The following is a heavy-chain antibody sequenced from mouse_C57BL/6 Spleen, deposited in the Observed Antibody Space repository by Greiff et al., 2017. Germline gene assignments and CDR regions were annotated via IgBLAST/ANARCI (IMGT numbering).Heavy chain of an antibody. Sequence: VQLQQPGAELVRPGSSVKLSCKASGYTFTSYWMDWVKQRPGQGLEWIGNIYPSDSETHYNQKFKDKATLTVDKSSSTAYMQRSSLTSEDSAVYYCAGSNGAMDYWGQGTSVTVSS. V-gene: IGHV1-61*01. CDR1: GYTFTSYW. J-gene: IGHJ4*01. CDR2: IYPSDSET. CDR3: AGSNGAMDY. D-gene: IGHD2-5*01.